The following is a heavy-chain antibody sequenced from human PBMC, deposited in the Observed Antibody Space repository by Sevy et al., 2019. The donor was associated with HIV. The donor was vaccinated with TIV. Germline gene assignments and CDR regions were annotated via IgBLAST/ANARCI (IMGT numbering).Heavy chain of an antibody. CDR3: ARTVTYSSSWYREYYYYYYGMDV. CDR2: IKQDGSEK. V-gene: IGHV3-7*03. J-gene: IGHJ6*02. Sequence: GGSLRLSCAASGFTFSSYWMSWVRQAPGKGLEWVANIKQDGSEKYYVNSVKGRFTISRDNAKNSLYLQMNGLGAEETAVYYCARTVTYSSSWYREYYYYYYGMDVWGQGTTVTVSS. D-gene: IGHD6-13*01. CDR1: GFTFSSYW.